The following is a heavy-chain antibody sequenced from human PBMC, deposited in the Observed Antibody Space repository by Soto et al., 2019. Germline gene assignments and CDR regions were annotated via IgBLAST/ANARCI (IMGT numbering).Heavy chain of an antibody. D-gene: IGHD3-10*01. Sequence: ASVKVSCKASGYTLSNYAMHWVRQAPGQRLEWMGWINAGNGDIKYSQKFQGRVSITRDTSANTAYMELSSLRFEDTAVYYCARDHDITMVRGVIIFPYYFVSWGQGTLVTVSS. J-gene: IGHJ4*02. CDR3: ARDHDITMVRGVIIFPYYFVS. V-gene: IGHV1-3*01. CDR1: GYTLSNYA. CDR2: INAGNGDI.